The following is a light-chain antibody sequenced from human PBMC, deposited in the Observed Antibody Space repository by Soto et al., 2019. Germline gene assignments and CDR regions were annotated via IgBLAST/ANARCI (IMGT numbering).Light chain of an antibody. Sequence: QSALTQPACVSGSPGQSITISCTGAYSDIGGYNYVSWYQQHPGKAPKLMIYDVTNRPSGVSYRFSGSKSGNTASLTISGLQAEDEADYYCSSYTSRSTLGVFGGGTKLTVL. CDR2: DVT. V-gene: IGLV2-14*03. CDR3: SSYTSRSTLGV. CDR1: YSDIGGYNY. J-gene: IGLJ3*02.